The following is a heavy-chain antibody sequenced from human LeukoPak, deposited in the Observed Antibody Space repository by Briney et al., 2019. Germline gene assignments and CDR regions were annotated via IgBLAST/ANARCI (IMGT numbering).Heavy chain of an antibody. J-gene: IGHJ4*02. CDR3: ARDWGYCSGGSCYFFDY. D-gene: IGHD2-15*01. CDR2: IKQDGSEK. CDR1: GFTFSSYW. V-gene: IGHV3-7*01. Sequence: GGSLRLSCAASGFTFSSYWMSWVRQAPGKGLEWVVNIKQDGSEKHYVDSGKGRFTISRDNAKNSLYLQMNSLRAEDTAVYYCARDWGYCSGGSCYFFDYWGQGTLVTVSS.